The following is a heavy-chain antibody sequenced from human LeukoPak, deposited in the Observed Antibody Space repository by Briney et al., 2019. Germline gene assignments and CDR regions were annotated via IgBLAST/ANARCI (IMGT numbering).Heavy chain of an antibody. CDR2: INTNTGNP. CDR1: GYTFTSYA. J-gene: IGHJ5*02. CDR3: ARDVPVAGTGNWFDP. V-gene: IGHV7-4-1*02. Sequence: ASVKVSCKASGYTFTSYAMNWVRQAPGQGLEWMGWINTNTGNPTYAQGFTGRFVFSLDTSVSTAYLQISSLKAEGTAVYYCARDVPVAGTGNWFDPWGQGTLVTVSS. D-gene: IGHD6-19*01.